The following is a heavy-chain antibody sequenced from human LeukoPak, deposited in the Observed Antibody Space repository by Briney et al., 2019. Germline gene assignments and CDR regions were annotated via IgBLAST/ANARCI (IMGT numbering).Heavy chain of an antibody. V-gene: IGHV3-23*01. D-gene: IGHD3-22*01. CDR1: VFIFRRYA. CDR3: AKMSDGRGYFVLAN. J-gene: IGHJ4*02. CDR2: SSASGGTT. Sequence: GGSLRLPCTASVFIFRRYAISGVRQAPEKGLEWASTSSASGGTTYYADSVKGRFTISRDNSKNTVYLQMNTLRAEDTAVYYCAKMSDGRGYFVLANWGQGTLVTVSS.